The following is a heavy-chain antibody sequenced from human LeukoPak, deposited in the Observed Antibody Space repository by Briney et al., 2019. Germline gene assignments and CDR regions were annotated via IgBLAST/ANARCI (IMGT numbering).Heavy chain of an antibody. CDR1: GFTFSSYA. CDR3: AKKNQGAVWPRTLFDY. V-gene: IGHV3-23*01. CDR2: ISGSGGST. D-gene: IGHD1-14*01. Sequence: GGSLRLSCAASGFTFSSYAMSWVRQAPGKGLEWVSAISGSGGSTYYADSVKGRFAISRDNSKNTLYLQMNSLRAEDTAVYYCAKKNQGAVWPRTLFDYWGQGTLVTVSS. J-gene: IGHJ4*02.